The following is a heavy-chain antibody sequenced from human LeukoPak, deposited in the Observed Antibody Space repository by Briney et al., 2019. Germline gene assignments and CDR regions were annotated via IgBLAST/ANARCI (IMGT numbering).Heavy chain of an antibody. CDR1: GYTFTSYY. Sequence: ASVKVSCKASGYTFTSYYMHWVRQAPGQGLEWMGIINPSGGSTSYAQKFQGRVTMTRDTSTSTVYMELRSLRSDDTAVYYCARDLHRVVVRGVPHYRNYMDVWGKGTTVTISS. D-gene: IGHD3-10*01. CDR3: ARDLHRVVVRGVPHYRNYMDV. CDR2: INPSGGST. J-gene: IGHJ6*03. V-gene: IGHV1-46*01.